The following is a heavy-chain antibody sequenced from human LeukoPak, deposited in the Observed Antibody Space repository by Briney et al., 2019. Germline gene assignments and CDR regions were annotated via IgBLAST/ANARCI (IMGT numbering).Heavy chain of an antibody. Sequence: SETLSLTCTVSGGSISSYYWSWIRQPPGKGLEWSGYIYYSGSTNYNPSLKSRVTISVDTSKNQFSLKLSSVTAADTAVYYCARDSLGIAVAGTHGMDVWGRGTTVTVSS. CDR3: ARDSLGIAVAGTHGMDV. V-gene: IGHV4-59*01. CDR1: GGSISSYY. CDR2: IYYSGST. D-gene: IGHD6-19*01. J-gene: IGHJ6*02.